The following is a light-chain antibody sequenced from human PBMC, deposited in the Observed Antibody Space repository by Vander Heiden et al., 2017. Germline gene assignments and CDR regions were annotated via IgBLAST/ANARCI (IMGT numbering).Light chain of an antibody. CDR1: SGSVATSYY. CDR2: STN. V-gene: IGLV8-61*01. CDR3: VLYMGSGIWV. Sequence: QTVVTQAPSFSVSPRGTVPLTCGLSSGSVATSYYPSWYQQTPGQAPRTLIYSTNTRSSGVRDRFSGSILGNKAALTITGAQADDESDYYCVLYMGSGIWVFGGGTKLTVL. J-gene: IGLJ3*02.